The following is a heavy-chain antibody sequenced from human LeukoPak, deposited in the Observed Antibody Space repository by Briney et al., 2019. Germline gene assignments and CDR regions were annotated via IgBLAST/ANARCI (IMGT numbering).Heavy chain of an antibody. CDR3: AKETEYCSSTSCSANFDY. V-gene: IGHV3-9*01. CDR1: GFTFDDYA. CDR2: ISWNSGSI. D-gene: IGHD2-2*01. J-gene: IGHJ4*02. Sequence: GRSLRLSCAASGFTFDDYAMHWVRQAPGKGLEWVSGISWNSGSIGYADSVKGRFTISRDNAKNSLYLQMNSLRAEDTALYYCAKETEYCSSTSCSANFDYWGQGTLVTVSS.